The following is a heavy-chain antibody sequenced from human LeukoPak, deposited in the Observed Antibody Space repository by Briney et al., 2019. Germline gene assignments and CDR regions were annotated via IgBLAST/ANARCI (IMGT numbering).Heavy chain of an antibody. V-gene: IGHV3-7*01. CDR3: ARVGTAEGTLEDY. Sequence: PGGSLSLSCAASGFPFSSYWMSWVRQPPGKGLEWVANIKHDGSEKYYVDSLKGRFTISRDNAKNSLYLQMNSLRAEDTAVYYCARVGTAEGTLEDYWGQGTLVTVSS. D-gene: IGHD6-13*01. J-gene: IGHJ4*02. CDR2: IKHDGSEK. CDR1: GFPFSSYW.